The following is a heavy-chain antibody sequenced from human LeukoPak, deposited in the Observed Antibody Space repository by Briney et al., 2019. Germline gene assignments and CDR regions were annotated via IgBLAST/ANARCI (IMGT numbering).Heavy chain of an antibody. CDR1: GYTFTGYY. D-gene: IGHD6-19*01. J-gene: IGHJ3*02. CDR3: ARDIAYSSGLTKYNAFDI. V-gene: IGHV1-2*02. CDR2: INPNSGGT. Sequence: ASVKVSCKASGYTFTGYYMHWVRQAPGQGLEWRGWINPNSGGTNYAQKFQGRVTMTRNTSIGTAYMELSGLRSDDTAVYYCARDIAYSSGLTKYNAFDIWGQGTMVTVSS.